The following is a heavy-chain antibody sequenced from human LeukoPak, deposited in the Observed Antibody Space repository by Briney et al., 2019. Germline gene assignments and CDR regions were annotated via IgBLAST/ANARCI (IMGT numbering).Heavy chain of an antibody. V-gene: IGHV1-18*01. CDR3: ARGATIFGVTSIIGEDAFDI. Sequence: GASVKVSCKASGYTFTSYGISWVRQAPGQGLEWMGWISAYNGNTNYAQKFQGRVTITADESTSTAYMELSSLRSEDTAVYYCARGATIFGVTSIIGEDAFDIWGQGTMVTVSS. CDR2: ISAYNGNT. D-gene: IGHD3-3*01. CDR1: GYTFTSYG. J-gene: IGHJ3*02.